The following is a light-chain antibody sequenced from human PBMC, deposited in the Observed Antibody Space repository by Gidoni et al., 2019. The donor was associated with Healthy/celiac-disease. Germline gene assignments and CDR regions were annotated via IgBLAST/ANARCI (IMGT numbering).Light chain of an antibody. CDR2: DAS. J-gene: IGKJ3*01. CDR1: QSVSSY. V-gene: IGKV3-11*01. CDR3: QQRSNWPPIFT. Sequence: ELVLTQSPATLSLSPGERATLSCRASQSVSSYLAWYQQKPGQAPRLLIYDASNRATGIPARFSGSGSGTDVTLTISSLEPEDFAVYYCQQRSNWPPIFTFXPXTKVDIK.